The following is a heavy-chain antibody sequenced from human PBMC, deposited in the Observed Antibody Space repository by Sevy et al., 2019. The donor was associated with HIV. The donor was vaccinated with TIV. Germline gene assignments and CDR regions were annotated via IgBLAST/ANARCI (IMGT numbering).Heavy chain of an antibody. CDR3: ARAAVGADDAFDI. Sequence: ASVKVSCKASGYTFSVYDINWVRQVTGQGLEWMGWLNPSSSNTGYAENFQGRVTFTMDSSTSTGYMEMSSLRSEDTAVYYCARAAVGADDAFDIWGQGTLVTVSS. D-gene: IGHD6-13*01. V-gene: IGHV1-8*03. CDR1: GYTFSVYD. J-gene: IGHJ3*02. CDR2: LNPSSSNT.